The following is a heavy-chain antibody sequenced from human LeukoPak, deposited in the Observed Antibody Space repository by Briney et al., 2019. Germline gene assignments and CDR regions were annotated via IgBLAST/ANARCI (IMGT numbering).Heavy chain of an antibody. CDR3: ARDQGIQLWFGYYYYYGMDV. J-gene: IGHJ6*02. CDR2: VKQDGSEK. CDR1: GLTFSSYW. D-gene: IGHD5-18*01. Sequence: GGSLRLSCAASGLTFSSYWMSWVRQAPGKGLEWVANVKQDGSEKYYVDSVKGRFTISRDNAKNSLYLQMNSLRAEDTAVYYCARDQGIQLWFGYYYYYGMDVWGQGTTVTVSS. V-gene: IGHV3-7*03.